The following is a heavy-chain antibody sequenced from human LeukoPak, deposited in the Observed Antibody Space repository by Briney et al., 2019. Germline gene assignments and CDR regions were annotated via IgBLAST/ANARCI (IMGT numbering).Heavy chain of an antibody. CDR2: IYSGGST. Sequence: QTGGSLRLSCAASGFIVSSNYMSWVRQAPGKGLEWVSVIYSGGSTYYADSVKGRFTISRDNSKNTLYLQMNSLRAEDTAVYYCARVSGDGYTYYYYYYMDVWGKGTTVTISS. V-gene: IGHV3-66*01. D-gene: IGHD5-24*01. CDR1: GFIVSSNY. CDR3: ARVSGDGYTYYYYYYMDV. J-gene: IGHJ6*03.